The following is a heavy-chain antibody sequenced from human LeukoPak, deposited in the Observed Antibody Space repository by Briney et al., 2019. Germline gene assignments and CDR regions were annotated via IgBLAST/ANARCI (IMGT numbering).Heavy chain of an antibody. Sequence: SQTLSLTCALSGGRVPSNSAALNWISQSPSRGLDWLGRTHYRYKWHNDYAVSVKSRIIINPDTTNNQYSLQLNTVTPEDTAVYYCARSSSWYFGRFDPWGQGTLVTVSS. CDR3: ARSSSWYFGRFDP. CDR2: THYRYKWHN. D-gene: IGHD6-13*01. CDR1: GGRVPSNSAA. J-gene: IGHJ5*02. V-gene: IGHV6-1*01.